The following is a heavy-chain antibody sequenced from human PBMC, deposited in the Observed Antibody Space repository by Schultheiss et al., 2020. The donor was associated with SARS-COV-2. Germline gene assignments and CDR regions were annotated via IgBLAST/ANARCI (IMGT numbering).Heavy chain of an antibody. D-gene: IGHD4-11*01. J-gene: IGHJ5*02. V-gene: IGHV4-59*01. CDR1: GGSISSYY. CDR3: ARDTVTTLGWFDP. CDR2: IYYSGST. Sequence: SETLSLTCTVSGGSISSYYWSWIRQPPGKGLEWIGYIYYSGSTNYNPSLTSRVTMSVDTSKNQFSLKLSSVTAADTAVYYCARDTVTTLGWFDPWGQGTLVTVSS.